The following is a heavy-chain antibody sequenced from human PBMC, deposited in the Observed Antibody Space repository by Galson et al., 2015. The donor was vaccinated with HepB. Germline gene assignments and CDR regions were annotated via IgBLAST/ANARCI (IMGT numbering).Heavy chain of an antibody. V-gene: IGHV3-30*18. CDR2: ISYDGSDK. J-gene: IGHJ4*02. CDR1: GFTFSSYG. CDR3: AKKWGSGWTPAQIDY. Sequence: SLRLSCAASGFTFSSYGIHWVRQAPGKGLEWVAVISYDGSDKYYADSVKGRFTISRDNSKNTLYLQMNSLRAEDTAVYYCAKKWGSGWTPAQIDYWGQGTLVTVSS. D-gene: IGHD6-19*01.